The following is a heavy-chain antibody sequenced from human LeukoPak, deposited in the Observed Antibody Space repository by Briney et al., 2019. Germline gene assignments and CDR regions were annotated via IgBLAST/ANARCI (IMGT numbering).Heavy chain of an antibody. CDR2: ISGSGGST. V-gene: IGHV3-23*01. CDR1: GFTFSSYA. J-gene: IGHJ4*02. D-gene: IGHD2-21*02. Sequence: PGGSLRLSCAASGFTFSSYAMSWVRQAPGKGLEWVSAISGSGGSTYYADSVKGRFTISRDNSKNTLYLQMNSLGAEDTAVYYCAKGAYCGGDCYSLIYYFDYWGQGTLVTVSS. CDR3: AKGAYCGGDCYSLIYYFDY.